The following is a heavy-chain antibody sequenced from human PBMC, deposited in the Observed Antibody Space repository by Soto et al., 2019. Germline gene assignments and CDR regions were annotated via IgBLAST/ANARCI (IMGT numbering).Heavy chain of an antibody. Sequence: QVQLVQSGAEVKKPGSSVKVSCKASAGAFSSYAISWVRQAPGQGLEWMGGIIPIFGTANYAQKFQGRVTITADESTSTAYMELSSLRSEDTAVYYCASPPPHHYYYGLDVWGQGTTVTVSS. CDR2: IIPIFGTA. CDR1: AGAFSSYA. CDR3: ASPPPHHYYYGLDV. V-gene: IGHV1-69*12. J-gene: IGHJ6*02.